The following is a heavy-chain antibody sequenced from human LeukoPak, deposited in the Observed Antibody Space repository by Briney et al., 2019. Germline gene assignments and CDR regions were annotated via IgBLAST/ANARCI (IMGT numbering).Heavy chain of an antibody. J-gene: IGHJ4*02. V-gene: IGHV4-59*01. Sequence: SETLSLTCTVSGGSISGYYWSWIRQPPGKGLEWVGYIYYNGSTNYNPYLTRRVTISVDTAKNQFSLKLPSVTAADAAVYYCARVRSSGWGKNFDYWGQGNVVTVSS. CDR3: ARVRSSGWGKNFDY. CDR1: GGSISGYY. D-gene: IGHD6-19*01. CDR2: IYYNGST.